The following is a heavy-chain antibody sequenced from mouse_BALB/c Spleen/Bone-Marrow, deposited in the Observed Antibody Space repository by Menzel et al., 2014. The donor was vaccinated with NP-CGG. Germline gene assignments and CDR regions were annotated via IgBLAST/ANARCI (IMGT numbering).Heavy chain of an antibody. Sequence: QVQLKESGAELVKPGASVKMSCKASGYTFTSYWMYWVKQRPGQGLEWIGAIDPSDSYTSYNQKFKGKATLTVDTSSSTAYIQLSSLTSEDSAVYYCTRGKVQAMDYWGQGTSVTVSS. J-gene: IGHJ4*01. CDR1: GYTFTSYW. CDR3: TRGKVQAMDY. V-gene: IGHV1S127*01. D-gene: IGHD2-14*01. CDR2: IDPSDSYT.